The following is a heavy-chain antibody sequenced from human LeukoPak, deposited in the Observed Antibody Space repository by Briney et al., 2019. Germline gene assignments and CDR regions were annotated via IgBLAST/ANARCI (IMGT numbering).Heavy chain of an antibody. V-gene: IGHV1-69*04. D-gene: IGHD3-22*01. CDR2: IIPILGIA. CDR1: GGTFSSYA. Sequence: SVKVSCKASGGTFSSYAISWVRQAPGQGLEWMGRIIPILGIANYAQKFQGRVTITADKSTSTAYMELSSLRSEDTAVYYCARSPYYYDSSGYYLGPNAFDIWGQGTMVTVSS. J-gene: IGHJ3*02. CDR3: ARSPYYYDSSGYYLGPNAFDI.